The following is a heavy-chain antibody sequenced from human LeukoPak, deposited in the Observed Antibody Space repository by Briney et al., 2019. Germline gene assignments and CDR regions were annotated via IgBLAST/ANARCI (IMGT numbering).Heavy chain of an antibody. Sequence: GGSLRLSCAASGFTFSSYSMNWVRQAPGKGLESVSAISSSSSYIYYADSVKGRFTISRDNSKNTLYLQMNSLRAEDMAVYYCARNGLEQDYYYMDVWGKGTTVTVSS. V-gene: IGHV3-21*01. J-gene: IGHJ6*03. CDR1: GFTFSSYS. CDR2: ISSSSSYI. CDR3: ARNGLEQDYYYMDV. D-gene: IGHD1/OR15-1a*01.